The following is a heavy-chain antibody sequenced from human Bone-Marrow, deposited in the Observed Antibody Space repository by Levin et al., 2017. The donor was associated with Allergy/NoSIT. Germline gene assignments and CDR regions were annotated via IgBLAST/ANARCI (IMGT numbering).Heavy chain of an antibody. Sequence: GESLKISCIASGFTFGDYVMSWFRQAPGKGLEWVGFSRSKLYGGTTEYAASVEGRFTISRDDSKSIAYLQMNSLKTEDTAVYYCSGWGGDFEKGWFDPWGQGTLVTVSS. CDR3: SGWGGDFEKGWFDP. J-gene: IGHJ5*02. CDR1: GFTFGDYV. V-gene: IGHV3-49*03. CDR2: SRSKLYGGTT. D-gene: IGHD2-21*02.